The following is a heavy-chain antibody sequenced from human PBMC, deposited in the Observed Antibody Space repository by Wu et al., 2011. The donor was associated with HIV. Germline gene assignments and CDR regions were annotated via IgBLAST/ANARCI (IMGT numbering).Heavy chain of an antibody. V-gene: IGHV1-69*05. D-gene: IGHD1-7*01. CDR3: AREELPVRKGFDY. CDR1: GGTFSSYA. CDR2: IIPIFGTA. J-gene: IGHJ4*02. Sequence: QVQLVQSGAEVKKPGSSVKVSCKASGGTFSSYAISWVRQAPGQGLEWMGGIIPIFGTANYAQKFQDKVTITTDESTSTAYMDLSSLTSEDTAVYYCAREELPVRKGFDYWGQGTLVTVSP.